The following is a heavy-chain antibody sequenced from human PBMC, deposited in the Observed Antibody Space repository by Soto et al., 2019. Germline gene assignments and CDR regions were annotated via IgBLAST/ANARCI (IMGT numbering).Heavy chain of an antibody. CDR1: GFTVSSNY. J-gene: IGHJ6*02. Sequence: GGSLRLSCAASGFTVSSNYMSWVRQAPGKGLEWVSVIYSGGSTYYADSVKGRFTISRDNSKNTLYLQMNSLRAEDTAVYYCARDRTEHYYYYYGMDVWGQGTTVTVSS. CDR3: ARDRTEHYYYYYGMDV. V-gene: IGHV3-53*01. CDR2: IYSGGST. D-gene: IGHD2-8*02.